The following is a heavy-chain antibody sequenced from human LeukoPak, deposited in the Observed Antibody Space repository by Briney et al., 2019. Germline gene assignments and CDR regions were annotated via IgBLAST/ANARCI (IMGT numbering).Heavy chain of an antibody. CDR2: IRNDATNK. J-gene: IGHJ6*03. CDR1: GFTFSDYG. V-gene: IGHV3-30*02. CDR3: AKRGGRSSPQYHYMDV. D-gene: IGHD2-15*01. Sequence: GGSLRLSCAASGFTFSDYGMHWVRQAPGKGLEWVAVIRNDATNKYYADSVKGRFTVSRDNSKNTLYLQMNSLTLEDTAVYYCAKRGGRSSPQYHYMDVWGKGTTVTISS.